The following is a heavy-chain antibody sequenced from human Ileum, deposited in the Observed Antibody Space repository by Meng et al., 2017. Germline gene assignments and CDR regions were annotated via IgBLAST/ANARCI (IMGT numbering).Heavy chain of an antibody. CDR2: INPSGVST. Sequence: QGQLVQSGAEVKKPGASVKVSCKASGYTFTNYYMHWVRQAPGQGLEWMGIINPSGVSTTSAQKFQGRVTLTRDTSASTAYLELSSLTSEDTAVYYCARNTVGTTTLDYWGQGTLVTVSS. CDR1: GYTFTNYY. V-gene: IGHV1-46*01. J-gene: IGHJ4*02. D-gene: IGHD1-1*01. CDR3: ARNTVGTTTLDY.